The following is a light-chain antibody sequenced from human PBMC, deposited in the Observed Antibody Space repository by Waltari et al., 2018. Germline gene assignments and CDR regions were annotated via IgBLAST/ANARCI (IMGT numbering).Light chain of an antibody. CDR2: ARS. J-gene: IGKJ3*01. Sequence: IQLSQSPSSLSASVGGRLTIPCRARQGTSSYLAWDQQKPEKAPMLLVYARSILLNGVPSRFSGSGFGTDFTLTTSSLQPEDFATYYCQQVNSYPIAFGPGTTVDIK. V-gene: IGKV1-9*01. CDR1: QGTSSY. CDR3: QQVNSYPIA.